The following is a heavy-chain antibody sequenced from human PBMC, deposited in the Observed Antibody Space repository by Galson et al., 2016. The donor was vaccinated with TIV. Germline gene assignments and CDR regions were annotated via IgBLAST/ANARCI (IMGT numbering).Heavy chain of an antibody. J-gene: IGHJ4*02. D-gene: IGHD4-17*01. Sequence: SLRLSCAASGFLVSANYMSWVRQAPGKGLEWVSISYRGGASYYPESVKGRSTISSANSKNTLFLQINSLRVEDTAVYYCATSTVPNLGDYWGQGTLVTVSS. CDR3: ATSTVPNLGDY. V-gene: IGHV3-53*05. CDR2: SYRGGAS. CDR1: GFLVSANY.